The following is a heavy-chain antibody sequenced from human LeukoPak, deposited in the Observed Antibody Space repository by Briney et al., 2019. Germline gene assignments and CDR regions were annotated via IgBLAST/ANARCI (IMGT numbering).Heavy chain of an antibody. V-gene: IGHV5-51*01. J-gene: IGHJ4*02. CDR3: ARQEGSGSYTLTYYFDY. CDR1: GYSFTSYW. Sequence: GESLKISCKGFGYSFTSYWIAWVRQMPGKGLEWMGIIYPGDSDTRYSPSFQGQVTISADKSTNTAYLQWSSLKASDTAMYYCARQEGSGSYTLTYYFDYWGQGTLVTVSS. CDR2: IYPGDSDT. D-gene: IGHD1-26*01.